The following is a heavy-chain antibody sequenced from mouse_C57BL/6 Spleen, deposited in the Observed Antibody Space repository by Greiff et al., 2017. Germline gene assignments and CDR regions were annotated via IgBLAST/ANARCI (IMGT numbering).Heavy chain of an antibody. Sequence: VQLQESGAELVKPGASVKLSCKASGYTFPSYWMHWVKQRPGQGLEWLGLLHPNRGRTNYNEKFKSKATLTVDKSSSTAYMQLSSLTSEDSAVYYCAPITTVVAPYFDYWGQGTTLTVSS. CDR1: GYTFPSYW. CDR2: LHPNRGRT. V-gene: IGHV1-64*01. J-gene: IGHJ2*01. D-gene: IGHD1-1*01. CDR3: APITTVVAPYFDY.